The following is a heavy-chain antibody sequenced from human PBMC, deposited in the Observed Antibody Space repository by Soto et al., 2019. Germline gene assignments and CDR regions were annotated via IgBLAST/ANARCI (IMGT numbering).Heavy chain of an antibody. Sequence: SETLSLTCTVSGGSVSSNLYYWSWIRQSPGKGLEWIGYVYYSGSTYYNPSLKSRVTISVDTSKNQFSLKLSSVTAADTAVYYCARVPDYYDSSGDDYWGQGTLVTVSS. V-gene: IGHV4-30-4*08. CDR2: VYYSGST. D-gene: IGHD3-22*01. CDR3: ARVPDYYDSSGDDY. J-gene: IGHJ4*02. CDR1: GGSVSSNLYY.